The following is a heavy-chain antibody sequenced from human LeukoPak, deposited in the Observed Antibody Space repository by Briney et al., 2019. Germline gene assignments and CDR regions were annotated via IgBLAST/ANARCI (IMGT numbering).Heavy chain of an antibody. V-gene: IGHV3-30-3*01. Sequence: GGSLGLSCAASGFTFRNYVIHWVRQAPGKGLEWVAVTSSDLNVKLYADSVKGRFTISRDNAKNSLDLQMNSLRVEDTAVYYCARLGPASSGWPESFDYWGQGTLVTVSS. CDR1: GFTFRNYV. D-gene: IGHD6-19*01. CDR3: ARLGPASSGWPESFDY. CDR2: TSSDLNVK. J-gene: IGHJ4*02.